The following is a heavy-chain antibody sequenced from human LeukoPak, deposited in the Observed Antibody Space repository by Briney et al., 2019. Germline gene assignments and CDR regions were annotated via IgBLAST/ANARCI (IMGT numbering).Heavy chain of an antibody. J-gene: IGHJ4*02. CDR1: GGSFIDYY. D-gene: IGHD3-3*01. CDR3: ARGFSH. Sequence: SKTLSLICAVYGGSFIDYYWSWLRQPPGKGLEWIGEIDHSGSTTYNPSLKSRVTISVDTSKNQFSLKLNSVTAADTAVYYCARGFSHWGQGTLVTVSS. V-gene: IGHV4-34*01. CDR2: IDHSGST.